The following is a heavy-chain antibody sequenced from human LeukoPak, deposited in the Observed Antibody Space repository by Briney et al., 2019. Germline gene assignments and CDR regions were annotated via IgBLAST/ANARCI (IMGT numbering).Heavy chain of an antibody. J-gene: IGHJ3*02. CDR1: GFIFSRSA. V-gene: IGHV1-58*01. Sequence: SVKVSCKASGFIFSRSAVQWVRQARGQRLEWIGWIVVGSGNTNYAQKFQERVTMTRDMSTGTAYMELSSLRSEDTAVYYCAAGNYYDSSGYYPYASDIWGQGTMVTVSS. CDR3: AAGNYYDSSGYYPYASDI. D-gene: IGHD3-22*01. CDR2: IVVGSGNT.